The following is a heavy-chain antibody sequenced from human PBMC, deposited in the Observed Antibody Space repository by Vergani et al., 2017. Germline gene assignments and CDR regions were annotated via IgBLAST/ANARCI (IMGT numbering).Heavy chain of an antibody. V-gene: IGHV4-39*01. CDR1: GASIRSSNYY. D-gene: IGHD2-15*01. J-gene: IGHJ4*02. CDR2: IYYSGST. Sequence: QLQLQESGPGLVKPSATLSLTCSVSGASIRSSNYYWGWIRQPPGKGLECIASIYYSGSTYYNPSLKSRVTISFETPKNQFSLRLTSVTAADTAVYYCASKRGACRAAYCHSYDFWGPGTLVGVSS. CDR3: ASKRGACRAAYCHSYDF.